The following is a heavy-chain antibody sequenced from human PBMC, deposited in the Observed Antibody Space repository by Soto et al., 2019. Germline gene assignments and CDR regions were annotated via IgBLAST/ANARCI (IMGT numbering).Heavy chain of an antibody. J-gene: IGHJ4*02. CDR3: ARAHDFWGGRQQPIDS. Sequence: SETLSLTCAVSGGSFRGFYWTWIRQSPGKALEWLGDINHVGITNYNPSLKSRVNIPVDTSKSQFSLKLSSVTAADTAVYYCARAHDFWGGRQQPIDSWGQGTLVTVSS. D-gene: IGHD3-3*01. CDR2: INHVGIT. CDR1: GGSFRGFY. V-gene: IGHV4-34*01.